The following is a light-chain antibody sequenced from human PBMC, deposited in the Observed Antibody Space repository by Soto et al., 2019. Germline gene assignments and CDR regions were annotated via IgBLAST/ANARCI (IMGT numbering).Light chain of an antibody. CDR2: GAS. V-gene: IGKV3-15*01. CDR1: QSVSSN. CDR3: QQYNNWPWT. J-gene: IGKJ1*01. Sequence: EIVMTQSPATLSVSPGERATLSCRASQSVSSNLAWYQQKPGQAPRLLIYGASTRATGIPARFSGSGSGTELTLTISSLQSEDFAVYYCQQYNNWPWTFGQGTKVDI.